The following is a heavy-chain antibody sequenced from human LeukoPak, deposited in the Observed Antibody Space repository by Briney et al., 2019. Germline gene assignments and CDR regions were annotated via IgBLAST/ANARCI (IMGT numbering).Heavy chain of an antibody. D-gene: IGHD2-2*01. CDR1: GYTFTSYY. V-gene: IGHV1-46*01. Sequence: ASVKVSCKASGYTFTSYYMHWVRQAPGQGLEWMGIINPSGGSTSYAQKFQGRVTMTRDTSTSTVYMELSSLRAEDTAVYYCARVGASCSSTSCYLYYYYYMDVWGKGTTVTISS. CDR3: ARVGASCSSTSCYLYYYYYMDV. CDR2: INPSGGST. J-gene: IGHJ6*03.